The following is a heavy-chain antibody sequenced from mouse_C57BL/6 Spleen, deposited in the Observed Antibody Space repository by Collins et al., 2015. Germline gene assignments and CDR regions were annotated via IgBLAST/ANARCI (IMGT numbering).Heavy chain of an antibody. D-gene: IGHD2-4*01. CDR2: IDPNSGGT. CDR1: GYTLTSYW. J-gene: IGHJ4*01. CDR3: ARYDYDGYYAMDY. Sequence: QVQLQQPGAELVKPGASVKLSCKASGYTLTSYWMHWVKQRPGRGLEWIGRIDPNSGGTKYNEKFKSKATLAVDKPSSTAYMQLSSLTSKDSAVYYCARYDYDGYYAMDYWGQGTSVTVSS. V-gene: IGHV1-72*01.